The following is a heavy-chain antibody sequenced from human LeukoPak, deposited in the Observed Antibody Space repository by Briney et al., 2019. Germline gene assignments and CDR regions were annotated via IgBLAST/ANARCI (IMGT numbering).Heavy chain of an antibody. CDR2: IYYSGNT. CDR1: GGSVSSGGYF. CDR3: VRGGDFFDY. D-gene: IGHD1-26*01. J-gene: IGHJ4*02. V-gene: IGHV4-31*03. Sequence: SETLSLTCTVSGGSVSSGGYFWTWIRQHPGKGLEWIGYIYYSGNTYYNPSLTSRITISVDTSKNQFSLKLSSVTAADTAVYYCVRGGDFFDYWGQGTLVTVSS.